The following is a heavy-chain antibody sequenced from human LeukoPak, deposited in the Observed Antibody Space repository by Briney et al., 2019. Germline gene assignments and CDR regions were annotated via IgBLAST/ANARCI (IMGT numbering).Heavy chain of an antibody. V-gene: IGHV1-69*06. Sequence: ASVKVSCKTSGYIFSSYGISWVRQAPGQGLEWMGGIIPIFGTANYAQKFQGRVTITADKSTSTAYMQLSSLRSEDTAVYYCARVGLVAGYFDYWGQGTLVTVSS. D-gene: IGHD6-19*01. CDR1: GYIFSSYG. CDR3: ARVGLVAGYFDY. J-gene: IGHJ4*02. CDR2: IIPIFGTA.